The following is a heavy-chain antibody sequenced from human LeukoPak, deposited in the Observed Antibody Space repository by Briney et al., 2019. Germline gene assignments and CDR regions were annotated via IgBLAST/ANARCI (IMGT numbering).Heavy chain of an antibody. Sequence: SETLSLTCTVSGGSISTYYWSWIRQPPGKGLEWIGYIFYSGSTNYNPSLKSRVTISVDTSKNQFSLKLTSVTAADTAVYYCARGVGSGYTDDWGQGTLVTVSS. CDR3: ARGVGSGYTDD. CDR2: IFYSGST. J-gene: IGHJ4*02. CDR1: GGSISTYY. V-gene: IGHV4-59*01. D-gene: IGHD3-22*01.